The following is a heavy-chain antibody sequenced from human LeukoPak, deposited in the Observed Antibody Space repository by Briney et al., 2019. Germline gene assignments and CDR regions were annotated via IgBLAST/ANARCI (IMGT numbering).Heavy chain of an antibody. CDR1: GLTVSNNY. CDR3: TKDRSYGCSYFDY. V-gene: IGHV3-66*02. Sequence: GGSLRLSCAVSGLTVSNNYMSWVRQAPGKGLEWVSVIYSGGSTYYADSVKGRFTISRDNSKNTLYLQMNSLRIEDTAVYYCTKDRSYGCSYFDYWGQGTLVTVAS. J-gene: IGHJ4*02. CDR2: IYSGGST. D-gene: IGHD5-18*01.